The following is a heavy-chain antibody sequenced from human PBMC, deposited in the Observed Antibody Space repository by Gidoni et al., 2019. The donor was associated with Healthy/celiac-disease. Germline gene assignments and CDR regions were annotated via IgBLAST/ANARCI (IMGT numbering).Heavy chain of an antibody. J-gene: IGHJ4*02. D-gene: IGHD2-15*01. CDR1: GLTFRRYA. V-gene: IGHV3-23*04. CDR2: ISGSGCST. Sequence: EVQLVEYGGGLVQPGGSLRLSCAASGLTFRRYAMSGVRQAPGKGLVWVSAISGSGCSTYYADSVKGRFTISRDNSKNTLYLQMNSLRAEDTAVYYCAKLPSVVEVRSPVDYWGQGTLVTVSS. CDR3: AKLPSVVEVRSPVDY.